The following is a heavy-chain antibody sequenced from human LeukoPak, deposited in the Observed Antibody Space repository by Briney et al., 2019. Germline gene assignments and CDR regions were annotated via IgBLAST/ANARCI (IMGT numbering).Heavy chain of an antibody. CDR1: GFTFSSYS. Sequence: GGSLRLSCAASGFTFSSYSMNWVRQAPGKGLEWVSVIYSGGSTYYADSVKGRFTISRDNSKNTLYLQMNSLRAEDTAVYYCARVGPENCSGGSCYPPLGAFDIWGQGTMVTVSS. V-gene: IGHV3-66*01. D-gene: IGHD2-15*01. CDR3: ARVGPENCSGGSCYPPLGAFDI. CDR2: IYSGGST. J-gene: IGHJ3*02.